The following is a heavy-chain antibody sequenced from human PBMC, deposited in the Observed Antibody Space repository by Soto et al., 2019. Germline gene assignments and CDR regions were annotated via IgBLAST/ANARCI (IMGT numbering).Heavy chain of an antibody. D-gene: IGHD3-10*01. CDR1: GFTFISSA. J-gene: IGHJ6*02. V-gene: IGHV3-30-3*01. Sequence: QVQLVESGGGVVQPGRSLRLSCAASGFTFISSAMHWVRQAPGKGLDWVAVISYDGSNKYHADSVKGRFTISRDNSKNTLYLQMNSLRDEDTAVYYCARDSGSGSSQSYYHFFGMDVWCPGTTVTVSS. CDR2: ISYDGSNK. CDR3: ARDSGSGSSQSYYHFFGMDV.